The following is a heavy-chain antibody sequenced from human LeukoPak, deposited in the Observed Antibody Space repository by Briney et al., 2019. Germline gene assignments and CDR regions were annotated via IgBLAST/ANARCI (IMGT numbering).Heavy chain of an antibody. CDR3: ARCERTFIAAAGYYYYYYMDV. CDR2: IIPIFGTA. V-gene: IGHV1-69*05. Sequence: SVKVSCKASGGTFSSYAISWVRQAPGQGLEWMGGIIPIFGTANYAQKFQGRVTITTDESTSTAYMELSSLRSEDTAVYYCARCERTFIAAAGYYYYYYMDVWGKGTTVTVSS. D-gene: IGHD6-13*01. CDR1: GGTFSSYA. J-gene: IGHJ6*03.